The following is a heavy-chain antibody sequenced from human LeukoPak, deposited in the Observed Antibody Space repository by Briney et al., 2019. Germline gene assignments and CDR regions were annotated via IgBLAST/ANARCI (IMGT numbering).Heavy chain of an antibody. CDR3: ARDEAYAFDI. D-gene: IGHD3-16*01. J-gene: IGHJ3*02. CDR2: IGSSSNII. V-gene: IGHV3-48*02. CDR1: GFTFSSYS. Sequence: PGGSLRLSCAASGFTFSSYSMNWVHQAPGRGLEWVSYIGSSSNIIYYADSVKGRFTISRDNAKNSLSLQMDSLRDEDTAVYYCARDEAYAFDIWGQGTMVTVSS.